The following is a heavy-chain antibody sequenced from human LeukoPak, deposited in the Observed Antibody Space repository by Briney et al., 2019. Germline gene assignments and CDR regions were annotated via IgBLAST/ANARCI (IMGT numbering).Heavy chain of an antibody. D-gene: IGHD3-22*01. CDR3: ARYYYDSSGYFSDY. V-gene: IGHV4-59*01. J-gene: IGHJ4*02. CDR2: IYYSGST. Sequence: KTSETLSLTCTVSGGSISNYYWSWIRQPPGKGLEWIGYIYYSGSTNYNPSLKSRVTISVDTSKNQFSLNLTSVTAAATAVYYCARYYYDSSGYFSDYWGQGTLVTVSS. CDR1: GGSISNYY.